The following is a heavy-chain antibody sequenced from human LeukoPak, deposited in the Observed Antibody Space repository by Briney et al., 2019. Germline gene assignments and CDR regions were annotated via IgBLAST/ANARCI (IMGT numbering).Heavy chain of an antibody. J-gene: IGHJ3*02. V-gene: IGHV1-8*03. Sequence: ASVKVSCKASGYTFTSYDINWVRQATGQGLEWMGWMNPNSGNTGYAQKFQGRVTITRNTSISTAYMELSSLRSEDTAVYYCARALLGSLGAFDIWGQGTMVTVSS. D-gene: IGHD2-15*01. CDR2: MNPNSGNT. CDR3: ARALLGSLGAFDI. CDR1: GYTFTSYD.